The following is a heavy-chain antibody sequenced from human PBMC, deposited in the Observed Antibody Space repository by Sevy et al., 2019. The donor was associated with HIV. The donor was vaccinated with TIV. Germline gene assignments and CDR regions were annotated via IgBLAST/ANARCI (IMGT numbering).Heavy chain of an antibody. CDR3: ARDRGVGTSAYGMDV. CDR2: ISSGSSYI. CDR1: GFTFSSST. V-gene: IGHV3-21*01. Sequence: GGSLRLSCAASGFTFSSSTMNWVRQAPGKGLEWVSSISSGSSYIYYADSVKGRFTIARDNAKNLLYLQMNSLGAEDSAVYHCARDRGVGTSAYGMDVWGQGTTVTVSS. D-gene: IGHD3-10*01. J-gene: IGHJ6*02.